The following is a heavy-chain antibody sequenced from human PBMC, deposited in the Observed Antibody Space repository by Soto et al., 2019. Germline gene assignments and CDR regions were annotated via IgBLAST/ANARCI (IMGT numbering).Heavy chain of an antibody. V-gene: IGHV4-30-2*01. J-gene: IGHJ5*02. CDR1: GGSIRMGGYS. CDR2: IYHSGST. CDR3: ARVPDR. D-gene: IGHD2-2*01. Sequence: QLHLQESGSRLVKPSQTLSLTCGVSGGSIRMGGYSWVWIRQPPGKGLEWIGYIYHSGSTYYNPSLKSRVTISVDRSKNQFSLKLSSVTAADTAVYYCARVPDRWGQGTLVTVSS.